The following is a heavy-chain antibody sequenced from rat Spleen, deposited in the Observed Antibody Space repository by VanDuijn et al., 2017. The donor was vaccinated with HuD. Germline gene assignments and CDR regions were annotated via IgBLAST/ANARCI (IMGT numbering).Heavy chain of an antibody. Sequence: QVQLKESGPGLVQPSQTLSLTCTVSGFSLTSYNVHWVRQPTGKGLEWMGVIWTGGSTDYNSALKSRLSISRDTSKSQVFLKMNSLQTEDIATYYCARDDGGSSYMGNWFAYWGQGTLVTVSS. CDR2: IWTGGST. V-gene: IGHV2-30*01. CDR1: GFSLTSYN. CDR3: ARDDGGSSYMGNWFAY. J-gene: IGHJ3*01. D-gene: IGHD1-2*01.